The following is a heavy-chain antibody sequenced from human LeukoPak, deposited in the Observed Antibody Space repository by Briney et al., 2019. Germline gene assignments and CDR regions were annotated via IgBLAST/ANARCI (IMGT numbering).Heavy chain of an antibody. CDR3: ARDQVDRIWYFDY. Sequence: GKSLRLSCAASGFTFSGYPIHWVRQAPGKGLEWVAVISYDGSNKYYADSVKGRFTISRDNSKNTLYLQMNSLRAEDTAVYYCARDQVDRIWYFDYWGQGTLVTVSS. CDR2: ISYDGSNK. CDR1: GFTFSGYP. V-gene: IGHV3-30-3*01. J-gene: IGHJ4*02. D-gene: IGHD1-14*01.